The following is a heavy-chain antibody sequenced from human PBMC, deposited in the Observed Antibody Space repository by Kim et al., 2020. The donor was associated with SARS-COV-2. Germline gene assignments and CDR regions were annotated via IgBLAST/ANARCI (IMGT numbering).Heavy chain of an antibody. J-gene: IGHJ6*02. CDR2: INHSGST. V-gene: IGHV4-34*01. Sequence: SETLSLTCAVYGGSFSGYYWSWIRQPPGKGLEWIGEINHSGSTNYNPSLKSRVTISVDTSKNQFSLKLSSVTAADTAVYYCARSPAGSFYYYYGMDVWGQGTTVTVSS. CDR3: ARSPAGSFYYYYGMDV. CDR1: GGSFSGYY. D-gene: IGHD2-2*01.